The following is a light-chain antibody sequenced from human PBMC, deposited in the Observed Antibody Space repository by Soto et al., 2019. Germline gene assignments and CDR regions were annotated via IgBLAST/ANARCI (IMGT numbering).Light chain of an antibody. CDR2: AAS. J-gene: IGKJ3*01. CDR1: QSISSY. CDR3: QQSYSTPR. Sequence: DIQMTQSPSSLSPSVGDRVTITCRASQSISSYLNWYQQKPGKAPKLLIYAASSLQSGVPSRFSGSGSGTDFTLTISSLQPEDFATYYCQQSYSTPRFGPGTKVDIK. V-gene: IGKV1-39*01.